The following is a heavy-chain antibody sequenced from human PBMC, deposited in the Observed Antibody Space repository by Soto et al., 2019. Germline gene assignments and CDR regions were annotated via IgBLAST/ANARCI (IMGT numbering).Heavy chain of an antibody. Sequence: PGGSLRLSCAASGFTFSFYEMNWVRQAPGKGLEWVSYISGSGSTIYYAESVKGRFTISRDNAKNSLYLQMSSLRAEDTAVYYCARPERRDDFWSGDAFDIWGRGTMVTVSS. V-gene: IGHV3-48*03. CDR2: ISGSGSTI. J-gene: IGHJ3*02. CDR1: GFTFSFYE. CDR3: ARPERRDDFWSGDAFDI. D-gene: IGHD3-3*01.